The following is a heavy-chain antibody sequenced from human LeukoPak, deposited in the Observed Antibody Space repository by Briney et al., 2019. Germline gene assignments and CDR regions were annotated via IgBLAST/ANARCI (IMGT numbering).Heavy chain of an antibody. D-gene: IGHD6-13*01. Sequence: SETLSLTCTVSGYSIRSGYYWGWIRQPPGKGLEWIGSIYHSGSTYYNPSLKSRVTISVDTSKNQFSLKLSSVTAADTAVYYCARGAAATYWGQGTLVTVSS. J-gene: IGHJ4*02. CDR3: ARGAAATY. CDR1: GYSIRSGYY. V-gene: IGHV4-38-2*02. CDR2: IYHSGST.